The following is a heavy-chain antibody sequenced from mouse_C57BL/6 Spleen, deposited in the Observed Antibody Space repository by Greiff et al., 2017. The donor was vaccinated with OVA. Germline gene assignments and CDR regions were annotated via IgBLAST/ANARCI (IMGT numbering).Heavy chain of an antibody. CDR3: TVSYGSSYGY. J-gene: IGHJ2*01. CDR2: IDPETGGT. Sequence: QVQLKESGAELVRPGASVTLSCKASGYTFTDYEMHWVKQTPVHGLEWIGAIDPETGGTAYNQKFKGKAILTADKSSSTAYMELRSLTSEDSAVYYCTVSYGSSYGYWGQGTTLTVSS. D-gene: IGHD1-1*01. V-gene: IGHV1-15*01. CDR1: GYTFTDYE.